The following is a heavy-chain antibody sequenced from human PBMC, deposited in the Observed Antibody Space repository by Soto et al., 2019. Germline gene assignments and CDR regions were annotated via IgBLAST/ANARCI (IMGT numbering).Heavy chain of an antibody. CDR3: AVAAPTYYDFWSGYYADY. CDR1: GFTFSSYA. J-gene: IGHJ4*02. D-gene: IGHD3-3*01. CDR2: ISGSGGST. Sequence: EVQLLESGGGLVQPGGSLRLSCAASGFTFSSYAMSWVRQAPGKGLEWVSAISGSGGSTYYADSVKGRFTISRDNSKNTLYLQMNSLRAEDTAVYYCAVAAPTYYDFWSGYYADYWGQGTLVTVSS. V-gene: IGHV3-23*01.